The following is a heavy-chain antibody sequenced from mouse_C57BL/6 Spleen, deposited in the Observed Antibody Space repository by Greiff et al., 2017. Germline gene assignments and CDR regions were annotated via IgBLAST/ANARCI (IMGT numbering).Heavy chain of an antibody. Sequence: EVHLVESGGGLVKPGGSLKLSCAASGFTFSDYGMHWVRQAPESGLEWVAYLSSCSSTIYYADTVKGRFTISRDNAKNTLLLRMTGLRSEDTARLYGGRGAYMDVGGTGTAVNVSS. CDR1: GFTFSDYG. CDR2: LSSCSSTI. CDR3: GRGAYMDV. V-gene: IGHV5-17*01. J-gene: IGHJ1*03.